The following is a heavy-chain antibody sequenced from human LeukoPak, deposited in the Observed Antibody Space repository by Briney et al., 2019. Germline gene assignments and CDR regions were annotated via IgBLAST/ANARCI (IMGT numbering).Heavy chain of an antibody. Sequence: SETLSLTCTVSGGSISSYYWSWIRQPPGKGLEWIGYIYYSGSTNYNPSLKSRVTISVDTSKNQFSLKLSSVTAADTAVYYCARHFPRGYSYGTRLFDYWGQGTLVTVSS. J-gene: IGHJ4*02. D-gene: IGHD5-18*01. CDR3: ARHFPRGYSYGTRLFDY. CDR2: IYYSGST. CDR1: GGSISSYY. V-gene: IGHV4-59*08.